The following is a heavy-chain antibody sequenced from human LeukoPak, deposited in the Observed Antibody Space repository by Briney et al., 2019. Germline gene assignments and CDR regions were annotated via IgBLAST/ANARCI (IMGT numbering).Heavy chain of an antibody. CDR1: GGSISIYY. CDR2: IYTSGNT. D-gene: IGHD1-26*01. Sequence: PSETLSLTCTVSGGSISIYYWSWIRQPAGKGLEWIGRIYTSGNTNYNPSLKSRVTISVDKSKNQFSLKLSSVTAADTAAYYCARDLPGRDWFEPWGQGTLVTVSS. CDR3: ARDLPGRDWFEP. J-gene: IGHJ5*02. V-gene: IGHV4-4*07.